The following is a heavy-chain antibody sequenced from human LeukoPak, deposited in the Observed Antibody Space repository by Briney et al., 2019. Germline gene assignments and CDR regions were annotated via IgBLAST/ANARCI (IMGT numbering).Heavy chain of an antibody. Sequence: PGGSLRLSCAASAFTFNNYWMHWVRQAPGKGLVWVSGIKTDGSRTIYADSVKGRFTISRDNAKNTLYLQMNSLRAEDTAVYYCARQGHQTPPYYYGSGSYYTNWGQGTLVTVSS. V-gene: IGHV3-74*01. J-gene: IGHJ4*02. D-gene: IGHD3-10*01. CDR1: AFTFNNYW. CDR3: ARQGHQTPPYYYGSGSYYTN. CDR2: IKTDGSRT.